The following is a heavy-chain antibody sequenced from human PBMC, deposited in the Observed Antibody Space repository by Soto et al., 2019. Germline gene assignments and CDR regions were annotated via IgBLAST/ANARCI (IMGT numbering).Heavy chain of an antibody. V-gene: IGHV3-23*01. J-gene: IGHJ4*02. Sequence: EVQLLESGGGLVQPGGSLRLACAASEVSFNSYAMVWVXQAPGKGLEWVSVISARGGSAYFPXSVKXRVTIPRDNSKNVLSLEMNTRRAEDTATYFCAKGSIEYRASVDHWXXGTVVLVSS. D-gene: IGHD5-12*01. CDR1: EVSFNSYA. CDR3: AKGSIEYRASVDH. CDR2: ISARGGSA.